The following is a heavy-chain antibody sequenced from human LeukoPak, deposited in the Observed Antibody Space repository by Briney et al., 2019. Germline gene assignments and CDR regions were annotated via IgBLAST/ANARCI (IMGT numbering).Heavy chain of an antibody. Sequence: ASVKVSCKASGYTFTSYGISWVRQAPGQGLEWMGWISAYNGNTNYAQKLQGRVTMTTDTSTSTAYMELRSLRSDDTAVYYCAREKDYYGSGSYLNWGQGTLVTVSS. D-gene: IGHD3-10*01. CDR3: AREKDYYGSGSYLN. J-gene: IGHJ4*02. CDR2: ISAYNGNT. V-gene: IGHV1-18*01. CDR1: GYTFTSYG.